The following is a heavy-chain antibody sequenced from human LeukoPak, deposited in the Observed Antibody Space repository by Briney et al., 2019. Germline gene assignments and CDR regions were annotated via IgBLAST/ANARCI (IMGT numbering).Heavy chain of an antibody. CDR3: ARRGAPSKLYYFDS. V-gene: IGHV4-59*08. CDR1: SASVTTHY. Sequence: SETLSLTCTVSSASVTTHYWAWIRQPPGKGLEWIGFVSKTGNTNYNPSLKSRVTISADTSENIFSLKLRTLTAADTAVYFCARRGAPSKLYYFDSWGPATLVIVSS. CDR2: VSKTGNT. D-gene: IGHD1-26*01. J-gene: IGHJ4*02.